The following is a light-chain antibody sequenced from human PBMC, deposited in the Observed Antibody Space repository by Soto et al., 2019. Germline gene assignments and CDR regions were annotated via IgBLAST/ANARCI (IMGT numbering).Light chain of an antibody. CDR3: ISYTSSSTRVV. Sequence: QSALTQPASVSGSTGQSITISFTGTISYGGSYYYVSWYQQHPGKAPQLVIYDVSNRPSGVSNHFSVSKSGNTSSMTIAGLHAEDAANYYCISYTSSSTRVVLGGRSKLTVL. J-gene: IGLJ2*01. V-gene: IGLV2-14*01. CDR1: ISYGGSYYY. CDR2: DVS.